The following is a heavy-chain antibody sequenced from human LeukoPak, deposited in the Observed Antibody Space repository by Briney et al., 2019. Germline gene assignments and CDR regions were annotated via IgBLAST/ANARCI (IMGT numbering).Heavy chain of an antibody. CDR1: GYTFTSYG. J-gene: IGHJ5*02. V-gene: IGHV1-18*01. CDR2: ISGYNGYT. D-gene: IGHD3-22*01. CDR3: ARDEARYSSGYYPNWFDP. Sequence: GASVKVSFTASGYTFTSYGISWVRQAPGQGLEWMGWISGYNGYTHYAHNLQGRVTMTTDTSTSTAYMELRSLRSDDTAVYYCARDEARYSSGYYPNWFDPWGQGTLVTVSS.